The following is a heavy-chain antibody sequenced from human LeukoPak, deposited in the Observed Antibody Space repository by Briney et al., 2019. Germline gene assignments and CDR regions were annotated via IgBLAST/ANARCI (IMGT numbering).Heavy chain of an antibody. J-gene: IGHJ4*02. Sequence: GGSLRLSCAVSGFTFSTYAMHWVRQAPGKGLEWVAVISYDGNNKYYADSVKGRFTISRDNSKNTLYLQMNSLRAEDTAVYYCARDLDSYFDTSGYYPAADYWGQGTLVTVSS. CDR2: ISYDGNNK. CDR1: GFTFSTYA. V-gene: IGHV3-30-3*01. D-gene: IGHD3-22*01. CDR3: ARDLDSYFDTSGYYPAADY.